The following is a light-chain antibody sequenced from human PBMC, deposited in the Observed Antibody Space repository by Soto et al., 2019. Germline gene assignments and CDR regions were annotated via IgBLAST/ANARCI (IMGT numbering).Light chain of an antibody. J-gene: IGKJ2*02. CDR2: GAS. CDR3: QQYGSSPGT. V-gene: IGKV3-20*01. CDR1: QGFSSTS. Sequence: EIVLTQSPGTLSLSPGERAALSCRASQGFSSTSLAWYQQKPGQAPRLLIYGASIRATGIPDRFSGSGSGTDFTLTISRLEPEDFAVYYCQQYGSSPGTFGQGTKLEI.